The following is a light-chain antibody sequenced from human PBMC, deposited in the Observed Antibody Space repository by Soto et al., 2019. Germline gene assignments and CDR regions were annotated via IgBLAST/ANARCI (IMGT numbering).Light chain of an antibody. V-gene: IGKV1-5*03. Sequence: DIQMTQSPSTLSASVGDRVTITCRASQSISSWLAWYQQKPGKAPKLLIYKASSLESGVPSRFSGSGSGTEFTLTISSLQPDDFATYYCQQQRGFGQGTKVEIK. J-gene: IGKJ1*01. CDR3: QQQRG. CDR2: KAS. CDR1: QSISSW.